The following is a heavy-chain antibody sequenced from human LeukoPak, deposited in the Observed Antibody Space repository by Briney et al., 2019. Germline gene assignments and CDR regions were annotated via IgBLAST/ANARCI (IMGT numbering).Heavy chain of an antibody. Sequence: PSGTLSLTCAVSGGSISSGGYSWSWIRQPPGKGLEWIGNIYHSGSTYYNPSLKSRVTISVDRSKNQFSLKLSSVTAADTAVYYCARGPLMDVWGQGTTVTVSS. CDR3: ARGPLMDV. J-gene: IGHJ6*02. CDR2: IYHSGST. V-gene: IGHV4-30-2*01. CDR1: GGSISSGGYS.